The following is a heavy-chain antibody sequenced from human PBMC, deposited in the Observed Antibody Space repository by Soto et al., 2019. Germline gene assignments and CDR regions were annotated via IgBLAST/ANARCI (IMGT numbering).Heavy chain of an antibody. D-gene: IGHD6-19*01. Sequence: GSLKISCKGYGYTFTGYWIAWMRQIPGKGLEWMGIIYPGDSDTRYSPSFQGQVSISADKSISTAYLQWSSLKASDTAMYYCARQDGSALYYFDYWGQGTLVTVSS. V-gene: IGHV5-51*01. CDR2: IYPGDSDT. J-gene: IGHJ4*02. CDR3: ARQDGSALYYFDY. CDR1: GYTFTGYW.